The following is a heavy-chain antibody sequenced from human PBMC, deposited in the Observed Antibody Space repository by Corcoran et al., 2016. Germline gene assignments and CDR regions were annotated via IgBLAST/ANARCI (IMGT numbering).Heavy chain of an antibody. CDR3: ARDSRDCGVDCSGPRVNYWYFDL. CDR2: INPNSGGT. Sequence: QVQLVQSGAEVKKPGASVKVSCKASGYTFTGYYMHWVRQAPGQGLEWMGWINPNSGGTNYAQKFQGRVTMTRDTSISTAYMELSRLRSDDTAVYYCARDSRDCGVDCSGPRVNYWYFDLWGRGTLVTVSS. D-gene: IGHD2-21*02. V-gene: IGHV1-2*02. CDR1: GYTFTGYY. J-gene: IGHJ2*01.